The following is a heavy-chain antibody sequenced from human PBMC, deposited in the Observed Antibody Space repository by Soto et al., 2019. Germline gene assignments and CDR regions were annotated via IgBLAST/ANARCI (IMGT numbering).Heavy chain of an antibody. J-gene: IGHJ4*02. CDR2: INRDGVT. CDR3: ARTATQCSRTSCYTVSLDF. V-gene: IGHV4-34*01. CDR1: GGSFSGYY. D-gene: IGHD2-2*02. Sequence: PSETLYLTCTVLGGSFSGYYWGWIRQPPGKGLEWIGEINRDGVTNYNPSLKSRLTISVDTSKNQFSLNLNSVTAADTAVYYCARTATQCSRTSCYTVSLDFWGQGTLVTVSS.